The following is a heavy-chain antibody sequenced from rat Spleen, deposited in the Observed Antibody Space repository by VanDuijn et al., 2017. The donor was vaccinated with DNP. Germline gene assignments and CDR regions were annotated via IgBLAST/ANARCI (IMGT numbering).Heavy chain of an antibody. Sequence: EVQLVESGGDLVQPGRSLKLSCVGSGFTFSYYWMTWIRQVPGKGLEWIASITSGAGTTSYADSVKGRFTVSRDDSRNTLYLQMNSLRSEDTATYYCTRVGDLHDGGDGDALDAWGQGTSVTVSS. D-gene: IGHD1-12*02. V-gene: IGHV5-31*01. CDR1: GFTFSYYW. CDR2: ITSGAGTT. J-gene: IGHJ4*01. CDR3: TRVGDLHDGGDGDALDA.